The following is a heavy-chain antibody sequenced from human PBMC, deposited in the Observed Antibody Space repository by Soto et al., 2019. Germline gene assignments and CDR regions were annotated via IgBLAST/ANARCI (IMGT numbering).Heavy chain of an antibody. V-gene: IGHV3-30*03. CDR3: ARDGWGSNWYFDL. J-gene: IGHJ2*01. D-gene: IGHD3-16*01. Sequence: LRLSCAASGFTFSIYSMHWVRQAPGKGLEWVAVISYDGKQTYYADSVKGRFTISKDKSKRTLFLQMNSLRVDDTAVYYCARDGWGSNWYFDLWGRGTLVTVSS. CDR1: GFTFSIYS. CDR2: ISYDGKQT.